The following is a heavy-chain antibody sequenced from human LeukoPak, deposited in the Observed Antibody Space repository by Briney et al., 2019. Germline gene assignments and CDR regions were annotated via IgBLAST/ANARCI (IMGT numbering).Heavy chain of an antibody. Sequence: TGGSLRLSCAVSGFRVSDYYMSWVRQAPGKGLEWVGLIRDSGEAFYADFVRGRFAISRDEYENTLYLQMNSLRVEDTAVYFCARDRAALQDWVEFDPWGQGTPVIVSS. CDR2: IRDSGEA. J-gene: IGHJ5*02. CDR3: ARDRAALQDWVEFDP. V-gene: IGHV3-66*03. CDR1: GFRVSDYY. D-gene: IGHD3/OR15-3a*01.